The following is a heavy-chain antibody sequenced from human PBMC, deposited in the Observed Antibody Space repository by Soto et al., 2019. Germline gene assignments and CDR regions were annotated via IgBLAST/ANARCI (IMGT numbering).Heavy chain of an antibody. CDR1: GFSLTSSGVG. CDR2: IYWDDDR. V-gene: IGHV2-5*02. CDR3: AHSALQTGDFDY. J-gene: IGHJ4*02. D-gene: IGHD1-26*01. Sequence: QITLKESDPTLVKPTQTLTLTCTFSGFSLTSSGVGVGWIRQPPGKALEWLALIYWDDDRRYSPSLKSRLAIIKDTSKNQVVLTMTNMDPVDTATYYCAHSALQTGDFDYWGQGTLVTVSS.